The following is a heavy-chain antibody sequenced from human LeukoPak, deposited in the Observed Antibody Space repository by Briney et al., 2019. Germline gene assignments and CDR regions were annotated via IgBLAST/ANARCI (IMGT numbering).Heavy chain of an antibody. V-gene: IGHV4-59*01. CDR2: MFYTGSG. D-gene: IGHD5-18*01. CDR1: GGSMSNYY. J-gene: IGHJ5*02. CDR3: ATNLPGYSYGYWVA. Sequence: SETLSLTCTVSGGSMSNYYWNWIRQPPGKGLEWIGYMFYTGSGKYNPSLKSRVTVSVDTSKRQISLKLTSVTAADTAVYYCATNLPGYSYGYWVAWGQGTLVTVSS.